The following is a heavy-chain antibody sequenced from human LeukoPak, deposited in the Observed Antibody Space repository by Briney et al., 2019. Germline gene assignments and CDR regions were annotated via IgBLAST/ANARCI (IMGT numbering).Heavy chain of an antibody. CDR3: ARGLGEGSSSDWFDP. D-gene: IGHD6-13*01. Sequence: SGTLSLTCAVYGGSIRSSKWWSWVRQPPGKGLEWIGEVSRSGDTNYSPSLKSRVTISVDKSNSQFSLRLTSVTAADTAVYYCARGLGEGSSSDWFDPWGQGTLVTVSS. CDR1: GGSIRSSKW. V-gene: IGHV4-4*02. CDR2: VSRSGDT. J-gene: IGHJ5*02.